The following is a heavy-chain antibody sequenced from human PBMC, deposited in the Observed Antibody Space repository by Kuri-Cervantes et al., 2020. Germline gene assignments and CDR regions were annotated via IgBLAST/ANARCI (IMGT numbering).Heavy chain of an antibody. Sequence: LRLSCTVSGGSISSGSYYWNWIRQPAGKGLEWIGRIYTGGTTNYNPSLKSRVTMSVDTSKNQFSLKLSSVTAADTAVYYCARVCNGDCSGAFDIWGQGTMVTVSS. CDR1: GGSISSGSYY. CDR2: IYTGGTT. J-gene: IGHJ3*02. D-gene: IGHD2-21*02. CDR3: ARVCNGDCSGAFDI. V-gene: IGHV4-61*02.